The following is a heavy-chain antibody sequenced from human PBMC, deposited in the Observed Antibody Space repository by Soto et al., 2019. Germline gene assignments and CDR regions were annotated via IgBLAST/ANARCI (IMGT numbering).Heavy chain of an antibody. V-gene: IGHV3-74*01. D-gene: IGHD3-16*01. J-gene: IGHJ4*02. CDR2: INGDGTST. CDR1: GFTFSRYW. CDR3: ARDPDLYLWGSYGFDY. Sequence: HPVGSLRLSCAASGFTFSRYWMHWVRQAPGKGLVWVARINGDGTSTTYADSVKGRITIPRDNAKNTLYLQMNGLRAEDTAVYYCARDPDLYLWGSYGFDYWGQGTLVTSPQ.